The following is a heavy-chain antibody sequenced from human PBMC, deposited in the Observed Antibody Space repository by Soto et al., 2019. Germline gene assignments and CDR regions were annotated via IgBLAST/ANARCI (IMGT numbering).Heavy chain of an antibody. CDR1: GFTFSDYY. CDR2: ISSSGSTI. Sequence: GGSLRLSCAASGFTFSDYYMSWIRQAPGKGLEWVSYISSSGSTIYYADSVKGRFTISRDNAKNSLYLQMNSLRAEDTAVYYCAKKVNSGPGSQYFDYWGQGTLVTVSS. D-gene: IGHD3-10*01. CDR3: AKKVNSGPGSQYFDY. J-gene: IGHJ4*02. V-gene: IGHV3-11*01.